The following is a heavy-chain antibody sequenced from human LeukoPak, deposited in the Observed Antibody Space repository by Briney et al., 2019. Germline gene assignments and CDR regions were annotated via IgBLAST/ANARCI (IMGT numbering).Heavy chain of an antibody. D-gene: IGHD2-15*01. CDR2: IKQDGSEK. CDR1: GFTFSTYW. Sequence: PGGSLRLSCAASGFTFSTYWMSWVRQAPGKGLEWVANIKQDGSEKYYVDSVKGRFTISRDNSKNTLYLQMNNLRDEDTAVYYCAKDPPCSGGTCYGYFESWGQGTLVTVSS. CDR3: AKDPPCSGGTCYGYFES. J-gene: IGHJ4*02. V-gene: IGHV3-7*03.